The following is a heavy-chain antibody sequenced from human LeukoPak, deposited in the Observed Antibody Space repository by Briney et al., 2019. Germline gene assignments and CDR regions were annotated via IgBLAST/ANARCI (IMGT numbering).Heavy chain of an antibody. J-gene: IGHJ6*02. CDR2: IYYSGST. CDR1: GGSISSSSYY. V-gene: IGHV4-39*07. D-gene: IGHD2-15*01. Sequence: SETLSLTCTVSGGSISSSSYYWGWIRQPPGKGLEWIGSIYYSGSTYYNPSLKSRVTISVDTSKNQFSLKLSSVTAADTAVYYCARDRQLGYCSGGSCYSSTYYYYYGMDVWGQGTTVTVSS. CDR3: ARDRQLGYCSGGSCYSSTYYYYYGMDV.